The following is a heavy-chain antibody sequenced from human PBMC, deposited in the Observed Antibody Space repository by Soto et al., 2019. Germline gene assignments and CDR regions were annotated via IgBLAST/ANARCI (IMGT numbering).Heavy chain of an antibody. CDR1: GGTFSSYT. V-gene: IGHV1-69*02. CDR3: ASGAAAGTVDY. J-gene: IGHJ4*02. CDR2: IIPILGIA. Sequence: QVQLVQSGAEVKKPGSSVKVSCKASGGTFSSYTISWVRQAPGQGLEWMGRIIPILGIANYAQKFQGRVTSTADKSTSTAYMELSSLRSEDTAVYCCASGAAAGTVDYWGQGTLVTVSS. D-gene: IGHD6-13*01.